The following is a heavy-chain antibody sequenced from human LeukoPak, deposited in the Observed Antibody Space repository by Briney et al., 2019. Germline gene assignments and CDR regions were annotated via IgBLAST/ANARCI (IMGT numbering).Heavy chain of an antibody. CDR1: GYTFTGNY. V-gene: IGHV1-2*02. D-gene: IGHD5-24*01. CDR2: INPNSGGT. CDR3: ASEGAYRSRDYDP. J-gene: IGHJ5*02. Sequence: GASVKVSCKASGYTFTGNYMHWVRQAPGQGLEWMGWINPNSGGTNYARKFQGRVTMTRDTSISTAYMELSRLRSDDTAVYYCASEGAYRSRDYDPWGQGTLVTVSS.